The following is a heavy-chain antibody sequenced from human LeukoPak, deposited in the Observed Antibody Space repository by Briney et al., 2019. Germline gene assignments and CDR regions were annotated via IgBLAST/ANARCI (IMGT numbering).Heavy chain of an antibody. CDR1: GFTFSTNA. V-gene: IGHV3-23*01. CDR2: IWGDGRS. D-gene: IGHD3-3*01. J-gene: IGHJ4*02. Sequence: GGSLRLSCAASGFTFSTNARNWVRQAPGKGLEWVAGIWGDGRSFYTDSVKGRFTISRDNSKNPLYLQMNSLRAEDTAIYYCATDLHDWSGIEYWGQGTLVTVSS. CDR3: ATDLHDWSGIEY.